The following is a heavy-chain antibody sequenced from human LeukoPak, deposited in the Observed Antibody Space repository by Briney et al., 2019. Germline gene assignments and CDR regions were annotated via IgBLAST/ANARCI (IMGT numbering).Heavy chain of an antibody. V-gene: IGHV1-46*01. CDR2: INPNGDRT. CDR1: ENTFTNYH. J-gene: IGHJ3*01. CDR3: ARDMSTRVTPISYAFDV. D-gene: IGHD4-23*01. Sequence: GASVKVSCKASENTFTNYHMHWVRQAPGQGREWLGIINPNGDRTNYAQTFQGRVTMTRDTSTTTVYMELSSLRSEDTAVYYCARDMSTRVTPISYAFDVWGQGTMVTVSS.